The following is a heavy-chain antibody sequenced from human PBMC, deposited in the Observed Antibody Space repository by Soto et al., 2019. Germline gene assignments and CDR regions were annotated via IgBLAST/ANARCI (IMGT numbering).Heavy chain of an antibody. CDR3: AIPSDYCSSTSCYGH. V-gene: IGHV1-18*01. J-gene: IGHJ4*02. D-gene: IGHD2-2*01. CDR1: GYTFTSYG. CDR2: ISAYNGNT. Sequence: GASVKVSCKASGYTFTSYGISWVRQAPGQGLEWMGWISAYNGNTNYAQKLQGRVTMTTDTSTSTAYMELRSLRSDDTAVYYCAIPSDYCSSTSCYGHWGQGTLVTVSS.